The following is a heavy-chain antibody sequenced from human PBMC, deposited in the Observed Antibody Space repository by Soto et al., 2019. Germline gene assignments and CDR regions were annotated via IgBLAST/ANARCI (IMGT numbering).Heavy chain of an antibody. CDR3: VREGEMPYYYYGLDV. CDR1: GYTFTTYG. CDR2: ISGYNGHT. D-gene: IGHD3-16*01. Sequence: QVQLVQSGAEVRKPGASVKVSCKASGYTFTTYGISWVRQAPGKGLNWMGWISGYNGHTKYAKKFQGRVTMTTDTSTSTVYMDLRSLRSDDTAVYYCVREGEMPYYYYGLDVWGQGTTVTVSS. J-gene: IGHJ6*02. V-gene: IGHV1-18*01.